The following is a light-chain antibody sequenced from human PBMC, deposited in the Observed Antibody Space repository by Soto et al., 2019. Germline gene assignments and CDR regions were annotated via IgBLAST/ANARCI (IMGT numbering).Light chain of an antibody. V-gene: IGKV3-15*01. Sequence: IVMTQSPATLSVSPGESATLSCRASQNIYYNVAWYQHRPGQAPRLLIYRASTRATGVPARFSGSGSGTESTLTISSLQSEDFTVYSCLQYHNLWAFGQGTKVDIK. CDR3: LQYHNLWA. CDR1: QNIYYN. J-gene: IGKJ1*01. CDR2: RAS.